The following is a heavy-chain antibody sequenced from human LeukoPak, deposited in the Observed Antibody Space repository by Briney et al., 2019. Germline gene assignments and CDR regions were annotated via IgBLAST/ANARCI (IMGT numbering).Heavy chain of an antibody. Sequence: GGSLRLSCAASGFTFSSYWMHWVRQAPGKGLVWVSHVKNDGSSTTYAGSVKGRFTISRDNAKNTLYLQMNSLRAEDTAVYYCARGWSSFDFWGQGTLVTVSS. V-gene: IGHV3-74*01. D-gene: IGHD2-15*01. CDR1: GFTFSSYW. CDR2: VKNDGSST. CDR3: ARGWSSFDF. J-gene: IGHJ4*02.